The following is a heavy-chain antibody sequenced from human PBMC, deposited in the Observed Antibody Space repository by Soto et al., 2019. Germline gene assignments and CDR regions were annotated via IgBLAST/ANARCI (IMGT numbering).Heavy chain of an antibody. D-gene: IGHD5-12*01. J-gene: IGHJ4*02. CDR3: AREGSGYNF. CDR2: IVPVFGRP. CDR1: GGTFSNFG. V-gene: IGHV1-69*13. Sequence: GASWKVSCKSSGGTFSNFGISRVRQAPGQGLEWMGGIVPVFGRPNYAQRFRGRLTITADESTSTGYMELISLRSDDTAVYYCAREGSGYNFWGRGNQVTVSS.